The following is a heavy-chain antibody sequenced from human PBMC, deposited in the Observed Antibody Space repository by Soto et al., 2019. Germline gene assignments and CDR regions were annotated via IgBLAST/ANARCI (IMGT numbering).Heavy chain of an antibody. Sequence: ASVKVSCKASGYTFTSYDINWVRQATGQGLGWTGWMNPNSGNTGYAQKFQGRVTMTRNTSISTAYMELSSLRSEDTAVYYCARGHQLRFLEWLWSRHRDYYGMDVWGQGTTVTVSS. V-gene: IGHV1-8*01. CDR3: ARGHQLRFLEWLWSRHRDYYGMDV. D-gene: IGHD3-3*01. CDR2: MNPNSGNT. CDR1: GYTFTSYD. J-gene: IGHJ6*02.